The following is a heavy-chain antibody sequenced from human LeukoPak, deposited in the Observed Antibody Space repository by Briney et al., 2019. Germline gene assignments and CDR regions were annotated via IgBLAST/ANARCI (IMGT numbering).Heavy chain of an antibody. V-gene: IGHV4-34*01. CDR1: GGSFSRYY. CDR2: ITHTGST. J-gene: IGHJ4*02. CDR3: ARGPTDRWQWLVLVFFDY. Sequence: SETLSLTCAVYGGSFSRYYWTWIRQPPGKGLEWIGDITHTGSTNYNPSLKSRVTISVDTSKNQFSLKLSSVTAADTAVYYCARGPTDRWQWLVLVFFDYWGQGTLVTVSS. D-gene: IGHD6-19*01.